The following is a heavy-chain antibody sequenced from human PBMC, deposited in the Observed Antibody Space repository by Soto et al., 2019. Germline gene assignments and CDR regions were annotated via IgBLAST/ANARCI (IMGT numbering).Heavy chain of an antibody. Sequence: GESLKSSGKGSGYSFTSYWISWVRQMAGKGLEWVGIICPGYSNIIYSPSVQGQVTISADMSISTAYLQWSSLKASDNAIYYCARRHYCRGDCTIPPDYYYGLDVWGQGHTVTVPS. V-gene: IGHV5-51*01. D-gene: IGHD2-21*02. CDR1: GYSFTSYW. J-gene: IGHJ6*02. CDR2: ICPGYSNI. CDR3: ARRHYCRGDCTIPPDYYYGLDV.